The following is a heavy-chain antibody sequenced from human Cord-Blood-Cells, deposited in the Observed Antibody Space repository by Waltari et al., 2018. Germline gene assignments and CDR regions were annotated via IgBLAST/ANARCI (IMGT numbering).Heavy chain of an antibody. J-gene: IGHJ5*02. CDR3: ARSGGVSWGATWFDP. CDR2: IYYSGST. V-gene: IGHV4-39*07. CDR1: GGSISSSSYY. D-gene: IGHD1-26*01. Sequence: QLQLQESGPGLVKPSETLSLTCTVSGGSISSSSYYWGWIRQPPGKGLEWIGSIYYSGSTYYNPSHRSRVTMSVDTSKNQFSLKLSAVTAADTAVYYCARSGGVSWGATWFDPWGQGTLVTVSS.